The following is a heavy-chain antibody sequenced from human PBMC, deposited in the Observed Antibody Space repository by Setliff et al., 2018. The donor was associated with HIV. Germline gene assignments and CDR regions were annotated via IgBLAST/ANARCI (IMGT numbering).Heavy chain of an antibody. Sequence: ASVKVSCKASGYFFNNYGTAWVRQAPGQGLEWMGWISGFNGNTNYAQILQGRVTVTTDTSTSTAYMELRSLRSDDTAVYYCARAGGFCNAATCLRGYDAFDIWGQGTTVTVSS. CDR2: ISGFNGNT. CDR3: ARAGGFCNAATCLRGYDAFDI. D-gene: IGHD2-15*01. CDR1: GYFFNNYG. V-gene: IGHV1-18*01. J-gene: IGHJ3*02.